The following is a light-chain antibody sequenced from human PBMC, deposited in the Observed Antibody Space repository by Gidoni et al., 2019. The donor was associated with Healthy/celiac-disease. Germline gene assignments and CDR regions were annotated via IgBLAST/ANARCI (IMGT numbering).Light chain of an antibody. CDR2: LGS. J-gene: IGKJ1*01. V-gene: IGKV2-28*01. CDR3: MQAIQTPRT. CDR1: QSLLHSNGYNY. Sequence: DIVMTQSPLSLPVTPGEPASISCRSSQSLLHSNGYNYLDWYLQKPGQSPQLLIYLGSNRASRVPDRFSGSGSGTDFTLKISRVEAEDVGVYYCMQAIQTPRTFGQGTKVEIK.